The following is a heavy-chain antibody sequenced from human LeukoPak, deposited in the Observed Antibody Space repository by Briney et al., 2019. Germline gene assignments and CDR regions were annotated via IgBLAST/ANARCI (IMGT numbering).Heavy chain of an antibody. D-gene: IGHD6-19*01. Sequence: SETLSLTCAVYGGSFSGYYWSWIRQPPGKGLEWIGEINHSGSTNYNPSLKSRVTISVDTSKNQFSLKLSSVTAADTAVYYCARESFSSGWYLPRPYYFDCWGQGTLVTVSS. CDR2: INHSGST. CDR1: GGSFSGYY. CDR3: ARESFSSGWYLPRPYYFDC. J-gene: IGHJ4*02. V-gene: IGHV4-34*01.